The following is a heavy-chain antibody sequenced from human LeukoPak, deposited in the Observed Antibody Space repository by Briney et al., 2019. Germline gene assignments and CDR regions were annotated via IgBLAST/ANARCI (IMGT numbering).Heavy chain of an antibody. D-gene: IGHD1-1*01. CDR2: IDYSGST. CDR1: GGSISSYY. J-gene: IGHJ3*02. CDR3: AGNWQDYAFDI. Sequence: PSETLSLTCTVSGGSISSYYWSWIRQPPGKGLEWIGYIDYSGSTIYNPSLKSRVTISVDTSKNQFSLKVSFVTAADTAVYYCAGNWQDYAFDIWGQGTMVTVSS. V-gene: IGHV4-59*08.